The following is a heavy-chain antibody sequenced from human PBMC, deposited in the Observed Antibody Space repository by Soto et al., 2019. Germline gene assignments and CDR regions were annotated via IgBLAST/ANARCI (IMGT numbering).Heavy chain of an antibody. V-gene: IGHV3-53*01. CDR3: ARDRRSAVTSYYYGMDV. CDR1: GFTASSNY. Sequence: GGSLRLSCAASGFTASSNYMSWVRQAPGKGLEWVSVIYSGGSTYYADSVKGRFTISRDNSKNTLYLQMNSLRAEDTAVYYCARDRRSAVTSYYYGMDVWGQGTTVTVSS. J-gene: IGHJ6*02. D-gene: IGHD4-4*01. CDR2: IYSGGST.